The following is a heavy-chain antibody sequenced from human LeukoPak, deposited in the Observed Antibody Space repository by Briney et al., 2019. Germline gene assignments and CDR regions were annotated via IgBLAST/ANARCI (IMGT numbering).Heavy chain of an antibody. D-gene: IGHD5-24*01. CDR2: ISSRSSYI. CDR1: GFTFSNYT. CDR3: AREDGYNQRGDAFDI. J-gene: IGHJ3*02. Sequence: GGSLRLSCAASGFTFSNYTMNWVRQAPGKGLEWVSSISSRSSYIYYADSVKGRFTISRDNAKNSLYLQMNSLRAEDTAVYYCAREDGYNQRGDAFDIWGQGTMVTVSS. V-gene: IGHV3-21*01.